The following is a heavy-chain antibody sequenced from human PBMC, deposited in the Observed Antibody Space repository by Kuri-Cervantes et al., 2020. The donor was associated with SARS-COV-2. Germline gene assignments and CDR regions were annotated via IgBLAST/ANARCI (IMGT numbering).Heavy chain of an antibody. CDR3: ARDSGDWNPDGLDI. CDR2: SNAGNGNT. J-gene: IGHJ3*02. Sequence: ASVKVSCKASGYTFTSYAMHWVRQAPGQRLEWMGWSNAGNGNTKYSQEFQGRVTMTTDTSTSTAYMELRSLRSDDTAVYYCARDSGDWNPDGLDIWGQGTMVTVSS. D-gene: IGHD1-1*01. CDR1: GYTFTSYA. V-gene: IGHV1-3*02.